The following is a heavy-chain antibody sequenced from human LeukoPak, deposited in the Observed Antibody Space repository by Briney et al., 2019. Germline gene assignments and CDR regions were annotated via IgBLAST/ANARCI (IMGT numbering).Heavy chain of an antibody. V-gene: IGHV5-51*01. J-gene: IGHJ4*02. CDR3: ARVRSGNYYNEFEH. Sequence: GESLKISCKGSGNSFTSYWIGWVRQMPGKGLEWMGMIYPGDSETRYSPSFQGQVTISADKSISTAYLQWSSLKAADTAMYYCARVRSGNYYNEFEHWGQGTLVTVSS. CDR2: IYPGDSET. D-gene: IGHD3-10*01. CDR1: GNSFTSYW.